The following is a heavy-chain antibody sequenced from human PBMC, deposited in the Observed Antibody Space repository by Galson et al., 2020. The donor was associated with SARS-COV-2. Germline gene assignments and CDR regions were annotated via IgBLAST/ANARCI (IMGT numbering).Heavy chain of an antibody. J-gene: IGHJ4*02. CDR3: AKQGDVFDFSLSRRLES. Sequence: GGSLRLSCAASGFTFSSYGMHWVRQAPGKGLEWVAVIWYDGSNKYYADSVKGRFSISRDSFKNTLSLEMNNLRPEDTAVYYCAKQGDVFDFSLSRRLESWGQGTLVTVSS. V-gene: IGHV3-30*02. CDR1: GFTFSSYG. D-gene: IGHD3-3*01. CDR2: IWYDGSNK.